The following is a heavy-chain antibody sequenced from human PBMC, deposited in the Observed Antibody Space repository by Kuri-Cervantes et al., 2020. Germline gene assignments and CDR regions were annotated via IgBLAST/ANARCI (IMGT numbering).Heavy chain of an antibody. CDR1: GSTFSSHA. V-gene: IGHV3-30*01. CDR3: AKDLVTMVRGVFDY. CDR2: VSYDGSYK. J-gene: IGHJ4*02. Sequence: GGSLRLSCAASGSTFSSHAMHWVRQAPGKGLEWVAVVSYDGSYKDYADSVKGRCAFSRDNSKNTLYLQVNSLRGEDTAVYYCAKDLVTMVRGVFDYWGQGTLVTVSS. D-gene: IGHD3-10*01.